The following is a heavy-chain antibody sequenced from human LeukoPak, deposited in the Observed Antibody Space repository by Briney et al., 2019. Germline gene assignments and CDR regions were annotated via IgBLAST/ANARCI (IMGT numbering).Heavy chain of an antibody. CDR1: GVTVSSNY. CDR2: INIGGST. CDR3: ATAFEGATILGNY. D-gene: IGHD1-26*01. V-gene: IGHV3-53*01. Sequence: PGGSLRLSCAASGVTVSSNYMSWVRQAPGRGLEWVSLINIGGSTYYADSVKGRFTISRDNSKNTLYLQMNSLRAEDTAVYYCATAFEGATILGNYWGQGTLVTVSS. J-gene: IGHJ4*02.